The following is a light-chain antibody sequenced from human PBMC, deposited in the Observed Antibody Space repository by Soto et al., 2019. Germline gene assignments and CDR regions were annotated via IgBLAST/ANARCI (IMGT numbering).Light chain of an antibody. J-gene: IGKJ1*01. CDR3: HHYET. Sequence: EVMFTQSPATLSLSPGERATLSCRASQSVSRFLGWYQQKPGQAPRLLMYGASIRAAGVPDRFSGSGSGTEFTLTISRLEPEDFTVYYCHHYETFGQGTKVDI. CDR1: QSVSRF. CDR2: GAS. V-gene: IGKV3-20*01.